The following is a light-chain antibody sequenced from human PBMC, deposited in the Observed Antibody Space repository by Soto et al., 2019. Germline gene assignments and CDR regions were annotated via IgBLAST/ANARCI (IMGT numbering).Light chain of an antibody. V-gene: IGKV3-20*01. J-gene: IGKJ4*01. Sequence: EIVLTQSPGTLSLSPGERATLSCRASQSVGTYLAWYQQKPGQAPKLLIYGASSMASGIPERFSGSGSGTDVTLTISRLEPEDSAVYYCQQYVSIPLTFGGGTKVDI. CDR1: QSVGTY. CDR2: GAS. CDR3: QQYVSIPLT.